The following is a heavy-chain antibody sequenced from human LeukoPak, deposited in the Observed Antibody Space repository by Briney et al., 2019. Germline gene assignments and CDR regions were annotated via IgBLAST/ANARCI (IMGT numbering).Heavy chain of an antibody. CDR2: ISYDGSNK. D-gene: IGHD2-15*01. J-gene: IGHJ4*02. CDR3: AKDNCSGGSCYSPGFDY. V-gene: IGHV3-30*18. CDR1: GFTFSSHG. Sequence: GGSLRLSCAASGFTFSSHGMHWVRQAPGKGLEWVAAISYDGSNKYYADSVKGRFTISRDNSKNTLYLQMNSLRAEDTAVYYCAKDNCSGGSCYSPGFDYWGQGTLVTVSS.